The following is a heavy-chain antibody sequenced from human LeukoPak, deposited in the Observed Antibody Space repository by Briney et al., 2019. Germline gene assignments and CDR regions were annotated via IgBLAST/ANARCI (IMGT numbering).Heavy chain of an antibody. V-gene: IGHV4-4*07. J-gene: IGHJ4*02. CDR2: IYTSGST. Sequence: SETLSLTCTVSGCSISSYYWSWIRQPAGKGLEWIGRIYTSGSTNYNPSLKSRVTMSVDTSKNQFSMKLSSVTAADTAVYYCASLSGSPERIYWGQGTLVTVSS. D-gene: IGHD1-26*01. CDR3: ASLSGSPERIY. CDR1: GCSISSYY.